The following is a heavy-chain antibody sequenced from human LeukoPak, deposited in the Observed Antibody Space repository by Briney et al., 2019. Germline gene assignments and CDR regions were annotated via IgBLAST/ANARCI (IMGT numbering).Heavy chain of an antibody. CDR1: GYTFTSYG. J-gene: IGHJ4*02. Sequence: ASVKVSCKASGYTFTSYGISWVRQAPGQGLEWMGWISAYNGNTNYAQELQGRVTMTTDTSTSTAYMELRSLRSDDTAVYYCARVSSSSWYGTVDYWGQGTLVTVSS. CDR2: ISAYNGNT. V-gene: IGHV1-18*01. CDR3: ARVSSSSWYGTVDY. D-gene: IGHD6-13*01.